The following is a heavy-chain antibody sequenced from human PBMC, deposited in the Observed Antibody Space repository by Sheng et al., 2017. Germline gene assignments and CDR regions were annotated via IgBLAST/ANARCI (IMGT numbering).Heavy chain of an antibody. CDR3: ARDLRGMSNHFDN. CDR1: GDTFRSYV. Sequence: QVQLVQSGAEVKKSGSSVKVSCKASGDTFRSYVIAWVRQAPGQRLEWMGRIVVTLQKTHYAEKFQGRVAISADEGTNTAYMELISLTSDDTAVYYCARDLRGMSNHFDNWGQGTLVTVSS. D-gene: IGHD6-13*01. CDR2: IVVTLQKT. V-gene: IGHV1-69*11. J-gene: IGHJ4*02.